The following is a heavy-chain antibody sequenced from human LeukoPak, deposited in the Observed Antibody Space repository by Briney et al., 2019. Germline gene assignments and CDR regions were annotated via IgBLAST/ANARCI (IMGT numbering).Heavy chain of an antibody. Sequence: SETLSLTRTVSGGSISSYYWGWIRQPPGKGLEWIGCIHYSGNTHYNPSLKSRVTISVDTSKNQSSLKLNSVTAADTAVYYCAGLSINWNALGYWGQGTLVTVSS. CDR3: AGLSINWNALGY. D-gene: IGHD1-1*01. CDR1: GGSISSYY. J-gene: IGHJ4*02. V-gene: IGHV4-59*01. CDR2: IHYSGNT.